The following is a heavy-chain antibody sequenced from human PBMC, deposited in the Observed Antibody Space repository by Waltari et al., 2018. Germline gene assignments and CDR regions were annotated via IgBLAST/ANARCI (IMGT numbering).Heavy chain of an antibody. CDR3: ARLGYCSGGSCSAVAFDI. V-gene: IGHV4-34*01. D-gene: IGHD2-15*01. J-gene: IGHJ3*02. CDR1: GGSFSGYY. Sequence: QVQLQQWGAGLLKPSETLSLTCAVYGGSFSGYYWSWIRQPPGKGLEWIGEINHSGRTNYNPYLKRRGTISVDTSKNQLSLKLSSVTAADTAVYYCARLGYCSGGSCSAVAFDIWGQGTMVTVSS. CDR2: INHSGRT.